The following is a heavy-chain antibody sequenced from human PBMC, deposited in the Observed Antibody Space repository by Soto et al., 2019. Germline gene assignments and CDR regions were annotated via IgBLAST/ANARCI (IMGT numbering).Heavy chain of an antibody. Sequence: GGSLRLSCAASGFTFSSYSMNWVRQAPGKGLEWVSYISSSSSTIYYADSVKGRFTISRDNAKNSLYLQMNSLRDEDTAVYYCARTDSSGYYAVRYYYGMDVWGQGTTVTVSS. J-gene: IGHJ6*02. V-gene: IGHV3-48*02. D-gene: IGHD3-22*01. CDR2: ISSSSSTI. CDR1: GFTFSSYS. CDR3: ARTDSSGYYAVRYYYGMDV.